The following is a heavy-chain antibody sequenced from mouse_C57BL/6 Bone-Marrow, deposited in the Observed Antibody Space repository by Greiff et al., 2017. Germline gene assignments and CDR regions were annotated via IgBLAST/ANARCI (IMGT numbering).Heavy chain of an antibody. CDR2: FSSGGSYT. V-gene: IGHV5-6*01. J-gene: IGHJ3*01. D-gene: IGHD2-2*01. CDR3: ARHHFYYAFDEWFAY. CDR1: GFTFSSYG. Sequence: EVKLMESGGDLVKPGGSLKLSCAASGFTFSSYGMSWVRQTPDKRLEWVATFSSGGSYTYYPDSVKGRFTISRDNAKNTLYLQLSSLKSEDTAMYYCARHHFYYAFDEWFAYWGQGTLVTVSA.